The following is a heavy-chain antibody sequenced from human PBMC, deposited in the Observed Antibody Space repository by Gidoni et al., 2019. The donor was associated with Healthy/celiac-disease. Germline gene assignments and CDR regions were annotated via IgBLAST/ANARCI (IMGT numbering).Heavy chain of an antibody. D-gene: IGHD3-9*01. V-gene: IGHV1-69*10. CDR3: AREQVKEPSTYDILTGADAFDI. J-gene: IGHJ3*02. CDR1: GGPFSSYA. CDR2: IIRMLGIA. Sequence: QVQLVQSGAEVKKPGSSVKVCCKASGGPFSSYAISSVRQAPGQGLEWMGGIIRMLGIANYAQKFQGRVTITADKSTSTDYMEMSRLRSEDTAVDYCAREQVKEPSTYDILTGADAFDIWGQGTMVTVSS.